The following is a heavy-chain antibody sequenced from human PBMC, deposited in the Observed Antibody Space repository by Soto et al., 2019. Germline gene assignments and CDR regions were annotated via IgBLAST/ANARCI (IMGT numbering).Heavy chain of an antibody. CDR2: TSYDGTNK. CDR1: GFTFSTYV. CDR3: ARDRSVVVIPATPDY. V-gene: IGHV3-30-3*01. Sequence: QVQLVESGGGVVQPGRSLRLSCAASGFTFSTYVMHWVRQAPGKGLEWVALTSYDGTNKYYADAVKGRFIISRDNSKNTLYLQMNSLRVEDTAVYYCARDRSVVVIPATPDYWCQGTLVTVSS. J-gene: IGHJ4*02. D-gene: IGHD2-15*01.